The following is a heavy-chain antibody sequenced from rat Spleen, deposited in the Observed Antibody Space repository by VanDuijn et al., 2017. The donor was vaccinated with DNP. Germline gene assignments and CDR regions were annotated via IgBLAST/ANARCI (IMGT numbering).Heavy chain of an antibody. CDR1: GFTFSDYN. CDR2: ISYDGSST. CDR3: ARQGATFDY. J-gene: IGHJ2*01. Sequence: EVQLVESGGGLVQPGRSLKLSCAASGFTFSDYNMAWVRQAPKKGLEWVATISYDGSSTYYRDSVKGRFTISRDNAKSTLYLQMDSLKSEETATYYCARQGATFDYWGQGVMVTVSS. V-gene: IGHV5-7*01.